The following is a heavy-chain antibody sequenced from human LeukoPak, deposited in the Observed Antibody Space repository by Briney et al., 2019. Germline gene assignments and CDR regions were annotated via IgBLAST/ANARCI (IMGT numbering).Heavy chain of an antibody. J-gene: IGHJ4*02. CDR2: ISGSGGST. Sequence: GGSLRLSCAASGFTFSSYAMSWVRQAPGKGLEWVSAISGSGGSTYYADSVKGRFTISRDNSKNTLYLQMNSLRAEDTAVYYCAKPQWELLRGGYFDYWGQGTLVTASS. CDR3: AKPQWELLRGGYFDY. V-gene: IGHV3-23*01. CDR1: GFTFSSYA. D-gene: IGHD1-26*01.